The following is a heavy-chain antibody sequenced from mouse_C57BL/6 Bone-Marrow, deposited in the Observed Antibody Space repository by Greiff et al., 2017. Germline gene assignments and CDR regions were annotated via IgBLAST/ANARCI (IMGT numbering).Heavy chain of an antibody. CDR2: IYPSDSET. V-gene: IGHV1-61*01. CDR3: AVDGHWYFDV. CDR1: GYTFTSYW. D-gene: IGHD2-3*01. Sequence: QVQLQQPGAELVRPGSSVKLSCKASGYTFTSYWMDWVKQRPGQGLEWIGNIYPSDSETHYNQKFKDKATLTVDKSSSTAYMQLSSLTSEDSAVYYCAVDGHWYFDVWGTGTTVTVSS. J-gene: IGHJ1*03.